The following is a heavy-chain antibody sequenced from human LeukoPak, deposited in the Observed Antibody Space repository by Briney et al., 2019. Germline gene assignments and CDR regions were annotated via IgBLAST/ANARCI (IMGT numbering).Heavy chain of an antibody. CDR3: ARSSMYDSSGYPQP. CDR1: GFTFSSYS. D-gene: IGHD3-22*01. V-gene: IGHV3-48*01. Sequence: GGSLRLSCAASGFTFSSYSMNWVRQAPGKGLEWVSYISSSSSTIYYADSVKGRFTISRDNAKNSLYLQMDSLRAEDTAVYYCARSSMYDSSGYPQPWGQGSLVTVSS. J-gene: IGHJ5*02. CDR2: ISSSSSTI.